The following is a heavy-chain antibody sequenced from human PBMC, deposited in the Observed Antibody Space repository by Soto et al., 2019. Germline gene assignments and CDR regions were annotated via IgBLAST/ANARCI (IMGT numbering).Heavy chain of an antibody. J-gene: IGHJ4*02. CDR3: AREGNYNSGDY. CDR2: LYSGGGT. Sequence: GGSRRLSCAASGFTVSSNYMSWVRQAPGKGLEWISVLYSGGGTYYADSVKGRFTISRDNSKNTLYLQMNSLRAEDTAVYYCAREGNYNSGDYWGQGTLVTVSS. V-gene: IGHV3-53*01. CDR1: GFTVSSNY. D-gene: IGHD1-1*01.